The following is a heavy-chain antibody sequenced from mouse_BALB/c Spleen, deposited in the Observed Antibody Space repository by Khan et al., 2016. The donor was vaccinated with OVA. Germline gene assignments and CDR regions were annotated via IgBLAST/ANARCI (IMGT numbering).Heavy chain of an antibody. CDR1: GSTFSTYG. V-gene: IGHV5-6*01. CDR3: TRLAYYYDSEGFAY. Sequence: EGQLVESGGDLVKPGGSLKLSCAASGSTFSTYGISWVRQTPDKRLEWVATVSTGGSYTYYADSVKGRFTISRDNAKNTLYLQMSGMKSEDTAMFYCTRLAYYYDSEGFAYWGQGTMVTVSA. J-gene: IGHJ3*01. D-gene: IGHD1-1*01. CDR2: VSTGGSYT.